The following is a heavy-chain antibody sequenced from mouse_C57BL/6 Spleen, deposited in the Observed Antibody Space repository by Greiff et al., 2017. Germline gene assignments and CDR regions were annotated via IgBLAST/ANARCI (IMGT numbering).Heavy chain of an antibody. V-gene: IGHV5-6*01. Sequence: EVQVVESGGDLVKPGGSLKLSCAASGFTFSSYGMSWVRQTPDKRLEWVATISSGGSYTYYPDSVKGRFTISRDNAKNTLYLQMSSLKSEDTAMYYCARPTIVTGRYFDVWGTGTTVTVSS. CDR3: ARPTIVTGRYFDV. CDR1: GFTFSSYG. CDR2: ISSGGSYT. D-gene: IGHD2-5*01. J-gene: IGHJ1*03.